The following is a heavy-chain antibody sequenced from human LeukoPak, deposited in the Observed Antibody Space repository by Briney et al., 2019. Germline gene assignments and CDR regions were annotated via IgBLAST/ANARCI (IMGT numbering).Heavy chain of an antibody. D-gene: IGHD3-22*01. V-gene: IGHV3-23*01. Sequence: GGSLRLSCAASGFTFSGYAMSWVRQAPGKGLEWVSAISGSGGNTYYADSVRGRSTISRDNSQNTLYVQMNSLRAEDTAVYYCAMGYYYDSSGFGPFDYWGQGTLVTVSS. CDR3: AMGYYYDSSGFGPFDY. CDR1: GFTFSGYA. CDR2: ISGSGGNT. J-gene: IGHJ4*02.